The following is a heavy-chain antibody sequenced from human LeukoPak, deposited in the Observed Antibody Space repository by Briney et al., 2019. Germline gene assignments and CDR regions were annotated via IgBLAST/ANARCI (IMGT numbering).Heavy chain of an antibody. D-gene: IGHD2-8*01. CDR2: ISGSGGST. Sequence: GGSLRLSCAASGLTFSSYAMSWVRQAPGKGLEWVSAISGSGGSTYYADSVKGRFTISRDNSKNTLYLQMNSLSTEDMALYYCAKDNGNRAFDIWGQGTMVTVSS. J-gene: IGHJ3*02. V-gene: IGHV3-23*01. CDR3: AKDNGNRAFDI. CDR1: GLTFSSYA.